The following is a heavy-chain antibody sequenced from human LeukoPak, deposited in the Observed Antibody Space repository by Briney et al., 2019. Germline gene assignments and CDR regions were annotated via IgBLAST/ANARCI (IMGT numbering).Heavy chain of an antibody. V-gene: IGHV3-30*02. D-gene: IGHD3-3*01. CDR2: IRYDGSNK. J-gene: IGHJ4*02. CDR1: GFTFSSYG. Sequence: GGSLRPSCAASGFTFSSYGMHWVRQAPGKGLEWVAFIRYDGSNKYYADSVKGRFTISRDNSKNTLYLQMNSLRAEDTAVYYCARLREIPVFGVVTKSTSYFDYWGQGTLVTVSS. CDR3: ARLREIPVFGVVTKSTSYFDY.